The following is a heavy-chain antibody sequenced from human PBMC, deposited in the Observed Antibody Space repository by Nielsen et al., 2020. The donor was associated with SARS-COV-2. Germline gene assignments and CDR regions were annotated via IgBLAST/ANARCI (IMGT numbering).Heavy chain of an antibody. D-gene: IGHD6-19*01. Sequence: GGSLRPSCAASGSTFSSFSMNWVRQAPGKGLGWVSSISSSSSYIYYPDSVKGRFTISRDNAKNSLYLQMNSLRAEDTAVYYCARAVAARFDYWGQGTLVTVSS. V-gene: IGHV3-21*01. CDR2: ISSSSSYI. CDR3: ARAVAARFDY. CDR1: GSTFSSFS. J-gene: IGHJ4*02.